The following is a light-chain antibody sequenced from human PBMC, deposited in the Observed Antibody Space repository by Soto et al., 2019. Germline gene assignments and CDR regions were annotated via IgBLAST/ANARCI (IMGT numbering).Light chain of an antibody. Sequence: EIVMTQSPGTLSVSPGERAILSCRASQSVSSNLAWYQQTPGQTTRLLIYGASTRATGIPARFSGSGSVTEFTLTISSLQSEDFAVYYCQQYNNWPPFTFGPGSKLDIK. V-gene: IGKV3-15*01. CDR1: QSVSSN. J-gene: IGKJ3*01. CDR2: GAS. CDR3: QQYNNWPPFT.